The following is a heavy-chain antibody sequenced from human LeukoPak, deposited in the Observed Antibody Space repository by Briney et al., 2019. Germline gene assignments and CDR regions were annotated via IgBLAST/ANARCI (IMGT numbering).Heavy chain of an antibody. CDR2: ISGSGGNT. D-gene: IGHD3-10*01. J-gene: IGHJ4*02. Sequence: GGSLRLSCAASRFTFSSYDMSWVRQAPGKGLEWVSGISGSGGNTYYADSVKGRFTISRDNSKNTLYLQMNSLRAEDTAVYYCAKKYGGSGSYYFDYWGQGTLVTVSS. V-gene: IGHV3-23*01. CDR3: AKKYGGSGSYYFDY. CDR1: RFTFSSYD.